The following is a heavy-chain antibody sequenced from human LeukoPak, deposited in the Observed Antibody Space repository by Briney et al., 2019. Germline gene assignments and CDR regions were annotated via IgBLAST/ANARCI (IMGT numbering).Heavy chain of an antibody. CDR2: IHYSGST. J-gene: IGHJ4*02. D-gene: IGHD3-10*01. V-gene: IGHV4-59*01. Sequence: SETLSLTCTVSGGSISSYYWSWIRQPPGKGLEWIGYIHYSGSTNYNPSLKSRVTISVDTSKNQFSLKLSSVTAADTAVYYCARGGERGVYYFDYWGQGTLVTVSS. CDR1: GGSISSYY. CDR3: ARGGERGVYYFDY.